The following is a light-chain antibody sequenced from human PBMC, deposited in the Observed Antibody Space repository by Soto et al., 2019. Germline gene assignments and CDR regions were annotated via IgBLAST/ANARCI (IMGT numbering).Light chain of an antibody. J-gene: IGLJ2*01. CDR2: DVI. Sequence: QSALTQPRSVSGSPGQSVTISCTGTSSDVGAYDYVSWYQQQPDKAPKLMMYDVIKRPSGVPDRFSGSRSGNTASLTISGLQAEDEADYYCTSYISTSTVVFGGGTKVTVL. CDR1: SSDVGAYDY. CDR3: TSYISTSTVV. V-gene: IGLV2-11*01.